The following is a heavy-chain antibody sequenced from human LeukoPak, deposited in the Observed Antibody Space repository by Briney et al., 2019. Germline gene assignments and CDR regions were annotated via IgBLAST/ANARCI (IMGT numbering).Heavy chain of an antibody. D-gene: IGHD1-26*01. J-gene: IGHJ4*02. V-gene: IGHV4-39*01. CDR2: IYYSGST. CDR3: AKSGGYGLIDY. CDR1: GASVSGSAYY. Sequence: SETLSLTCTVSGASVSGSAYYWGWIRQPPGKGLEWIGNIYYSGSTYYNESLESRVTISIDTSKNQFSLKLNSVTAADTTMYYCAKSGGYGLIDYWGQGTLVTVSS.